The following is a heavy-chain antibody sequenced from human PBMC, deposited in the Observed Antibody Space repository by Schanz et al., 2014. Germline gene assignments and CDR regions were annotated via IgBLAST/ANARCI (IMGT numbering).Heavy chain of an antibody. Sequence: QGKRGKSVAEVKKPGASVKVSCKASGYTLSSYGISWVRQAPGQGLEWMGWISAYNGNTNYAQKFQGRVTLTTDTSTSTAHMELRSLRSDDTAVYYCAREPMTSGYNWFDPWGQGTLVTVSS. CDR1: GYTLSSYG. J-gene: IGHJ5*02. CDR3: AREPMTSGYNWFDP. D-gene: IGHD6-19*01. V-gene: IGHV1-18*04. CDR2: ISAYNGNT.